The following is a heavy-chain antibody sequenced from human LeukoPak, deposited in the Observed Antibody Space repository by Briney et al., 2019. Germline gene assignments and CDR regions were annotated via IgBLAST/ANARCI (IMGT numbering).Heavy chain of an antibody. V-gene: IGHV3-21*01. CDR2: ISTSSLYI. Sequence: PGGSLRLSCAASGFTFSSYTMTWVRQAPGKGLEWVSSISTSSLYIYYADSAKGRFTISRDNARNSVYLEMNSLRAEDTAVYYCASQGSGYDSPIDYWGQGTLVTVSS. CDR1: GFTFSSYT. J-gene: IGHJ4*02. D-gene: IGHD5-12*01. CDR3: ASQGSGYDSPIDY.